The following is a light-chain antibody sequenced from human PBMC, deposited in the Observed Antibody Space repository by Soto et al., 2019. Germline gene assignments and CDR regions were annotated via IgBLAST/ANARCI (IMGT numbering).Light chain of an antibody. Sequence: EIVLTQSPVALSLSPGERATLSCRASQSVSSTLLTWYQQKPGQAPRLLIYGVSSRATGIPDRFSGSGSGTDFNLTISRLEPEDFAVYFCQHYGDSSWTFGQGTRVEIK. V-gene: IGKV3-20*01. J-gene: IGKJ1*01. CDR1: QSVSSTL. CDR3: QHYGDSSWT. CDR2: GVS.